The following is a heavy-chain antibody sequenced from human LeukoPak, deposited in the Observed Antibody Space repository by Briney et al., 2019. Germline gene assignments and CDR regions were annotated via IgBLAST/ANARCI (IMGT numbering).Heavy chain of an antibody. J-gene: IGHJ3*02. CDR3: ARGLFLSGYLDAFDI. CDR1: GFTFSSYG. V-gene: IGHV3-23*01. D-gene: IGHD3-22*01. CDR2: ISDSGGST. Sequence: SGGTLRLSCAASGFTFSSYGMSWVRQAPGKGLEWVSAISDSGGSTYYADSVKGRFTISRDNSNNTLYLQMNSLRVEDTAVYYCARGLFLSGYLDAFDIWGQGTVVTVSS.